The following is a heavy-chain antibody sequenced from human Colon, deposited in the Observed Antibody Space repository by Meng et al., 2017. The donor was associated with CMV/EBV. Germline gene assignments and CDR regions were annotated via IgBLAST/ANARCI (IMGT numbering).Heavy chain of an antibody. V-gene: IGHV3-21*01. CDR1: GFTFSSYS. CDR3: ARGMGQLALDF. Sequence: GESLKISCAVSGFTFSSYSMNWVRHAPGKGLEWVSTISSSGSYIFYADSVKGRFTISRDDARNSLYLQMNSLRAEDTAFYYCARGMGQLALDFRGRGTLVTVSS. J-gene: IGHJ4*02. CDR2: ISSSGSYI. D-gene: IGHD6-6*01.